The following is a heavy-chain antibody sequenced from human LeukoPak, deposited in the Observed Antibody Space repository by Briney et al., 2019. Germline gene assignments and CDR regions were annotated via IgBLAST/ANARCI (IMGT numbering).Heavy chain of an antibody. D-gene: IGHD1-26*01. CDR1: GIPFKKYG. CDR3: VTHYKWDHLVHAFDF. J-gene: IGHJ3*01. Sequence: PGRSLRLSCAVSGIPFKKYGMHWVRQAPGKGLEWVATIWHDGSPTMYADSAKGRFTISRDDSKNMLYLQMNSLRAEDTAEYYCVTHYKWDHLVHAFDFWGQGTRVTVSS. CDR2: IWHDGSPT. V-gene: IGHV3-33*01.